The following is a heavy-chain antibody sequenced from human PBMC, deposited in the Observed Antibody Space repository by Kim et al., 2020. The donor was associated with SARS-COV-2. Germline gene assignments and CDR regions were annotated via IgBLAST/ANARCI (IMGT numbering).Heavy chain of an antibody. V-gene: IGHV4-59*01. J-gene: IGHJ4*02. CDR3: ARVYSSGWYYFDY. CDR2: IYYSGST. D-gene: IGHD6-19*01. CDR1: GGSISSYY. Sequence: SETLSLTCTVSGGSISSYYWSWIRQPPGKGLEWIGYIYYSGSTNYNPSLKSRVTISVDTSKNQFSLKLSSVTAADTAVYYCARVYSSGWYYFDYWGQGTLVTVSS.